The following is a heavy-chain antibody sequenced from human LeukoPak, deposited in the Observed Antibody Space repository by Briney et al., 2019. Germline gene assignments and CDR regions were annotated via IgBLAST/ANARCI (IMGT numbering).Heavy chain of an antibody. V-gene: IGHV1-58*02. J-gene: IGHJ4*02. CDR3: AAVPSSIAAAGSAL. Sequence: ASVKVSCKASGFTFTSSAMQWVRQARGQRLEWIGWIVVGSGSTNYAQKFQERVTITRDMSTSTAYMELSSLRSEDTAVYYCAAVPSSIAAAGSALWGQGTLVTVSS. D-gene: IGHD6-13*01. CDR1: GFTFTSSA. CDR2: IVVGSGST.